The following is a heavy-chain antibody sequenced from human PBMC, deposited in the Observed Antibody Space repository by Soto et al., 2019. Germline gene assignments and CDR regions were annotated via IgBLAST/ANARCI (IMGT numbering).Heavy chain of an antibody. CDR3: ARDSYDSADKWFDP. CDR2: INWNGGST. V-gene: IGHV3-20*04. CDR1: GFTFDDYD. J-gene: IGHJ5*02. D-gene: IGHD5-12*01. Sequence: EVQLVESGGGVVRPGGSLTLSCAASGFTFDDYDMTWVRQVPGKGLEWVSRINWNGGSTNYADSVKGRFTISRDNAKNSLYLQMNSLRAEDTALYYWARDSYDSADKWFDPWGQGTLVTVSS.